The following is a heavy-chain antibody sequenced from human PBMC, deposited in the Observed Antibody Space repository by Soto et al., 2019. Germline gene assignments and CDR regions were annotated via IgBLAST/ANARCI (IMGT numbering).Heavy chain of an antibody. CDR1: GFSFSNAW. J-gene: IGHJ6*02. V-gene: IGHV3-15*07. Sequence: EVQLVESGGDLVKPGGSLRLSCAASGFSFSNAWMNWVRQAPGKGLEWVDRIESKIDGGAADYAAPVKGRFTISRDDSKNTLYLQMNSLKSEDTAVYYCTDGMDVWGQGTTVTVSS. CDR2: IESKIDGGAA. CDR3: TDGMDV.